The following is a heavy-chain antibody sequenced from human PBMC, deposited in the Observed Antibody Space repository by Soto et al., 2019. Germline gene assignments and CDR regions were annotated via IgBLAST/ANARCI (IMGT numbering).Heavy chain of an antibody. CDR3: ARGRDSGRWYCFDP. Sequence: GESLKISCKASGYIFSNFWIGWVRQMPGKGLEWMGIIYPGDSDTRYSPSFQGQVTISVGKSITTAYLQWSSLKASDTAIYYCARGRDSGRWYCFDPWGQGTLVTVSS. D-gene: IGHD5-12*01. CDR2: IYPGDSDT. V-gene: IGHV5-51*01. CDR1: GYIFSNFW. J-gene: IGHJ5*02.